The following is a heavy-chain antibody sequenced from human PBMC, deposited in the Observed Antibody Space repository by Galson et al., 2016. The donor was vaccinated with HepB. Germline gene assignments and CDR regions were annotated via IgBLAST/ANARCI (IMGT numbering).Heavy chain of an antibody. CDR2: IRSKPYGGTA. D-gene: IGHD4-23*01. CDR3: SRIGAGYGGNSD. Sequence: SLRLSCAASGLTFGDSPMSWFRQAPGKGLERVGFIRSKPYGGTAEYAASVKGRFTISRDDSKSIAYLQMNSLKTEDTAIYYCSRIGAGYGGNSDWGQGTLVTVSS. V-gene: IGHV3-49*03. CDR1: GLTFGDSP. J-gene: IGHJ4*02.